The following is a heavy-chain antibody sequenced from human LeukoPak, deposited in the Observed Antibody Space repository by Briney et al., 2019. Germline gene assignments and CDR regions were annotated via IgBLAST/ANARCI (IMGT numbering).Heavy chain of an antibody. CDR1: GGSFSGYY. CDR3: ARGSDYPSNFDY. D-gene: IGHD6-25*01. V-gene: IGHV4-34*01. J-gene: IGHJ4*02. CDR2: INHSGST. Sequence: SETLSLTCAVYGGSFSGYYWSWIRQPPGKGLEWIREINHSGSTNYNPSLKSRVTISVDTSKNQFSLKLSSVTAADTAVYYCARGSDYPSNFDYWGQGTLVTVSS.